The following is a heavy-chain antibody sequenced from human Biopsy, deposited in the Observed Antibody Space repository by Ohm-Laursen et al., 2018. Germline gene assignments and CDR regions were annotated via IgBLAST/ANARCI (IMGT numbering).Heavy chain of an antibody. CDR2: ISSRSSDI. CDR1: GFIFSTYT. J-gene: IGHJ6*02. CDR3: ARESALKWYQSPSYFNGMDV. V-gene: IGHV3-21*01. Sequence: GSLRLSCTASGFIFSTYTMNWVRQAPGEGLEWVSSISSRSSDIYYADSVKGRFTISRDNAKNSLFLHMNSLRAEDTAVYYCARESALKWYQSPSYFNGMDVWGQGTTVTVSS. D-gene: IGHD2-2*01.